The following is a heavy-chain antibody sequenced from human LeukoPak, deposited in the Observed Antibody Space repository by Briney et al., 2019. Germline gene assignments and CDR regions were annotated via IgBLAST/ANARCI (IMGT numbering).Heavy chain of an antibody. CDR1: GESFSKYY. Sequence: KSSETLSLTCAVYGESFSKYYWTWIRQSPGKGLEWIGEINHRGSTNLNPSPKSRVTLSVDTSKHQFSLKLTSVTAADAAVYYCASSVGSTDYWGQGTLVTVSS. V-gene: IGHV4-34*01. D-gene: IGHD1-26*01. J-gene: IGHJ4*02. CDR3: ASSVGSTDY. CDR2: INHRGST.